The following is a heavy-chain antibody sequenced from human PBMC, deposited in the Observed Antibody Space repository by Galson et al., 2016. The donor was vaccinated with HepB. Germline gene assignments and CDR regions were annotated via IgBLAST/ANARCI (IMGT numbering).Heavy chain of an antibody. D-gene: IGHD2-21*02. Sequence: SLRLSCAASGFTFSSSWMNWVRQAPGKGLEWVANIKGDGSEKSYFDSVRGRFTIPRDNAKNSLYLQMHSLRAEDTAVYFCARGLVAATAVLTYWGQGTLVTVSS. CDR1: GFTFSSSW. J-gene: IGHJ4*02. CDR2: IKGDGSEK. CDR3: ARGLVAATAVLTY. V-gene: IGHV3-7*04.